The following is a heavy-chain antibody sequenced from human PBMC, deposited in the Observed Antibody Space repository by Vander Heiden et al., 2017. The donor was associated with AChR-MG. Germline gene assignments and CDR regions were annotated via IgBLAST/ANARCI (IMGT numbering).Heavy chain of an antibody. Sequence: EVQLVESGGGLVQPGGSLSLPCAASGFTFSSYSRHWVRQAPGKGREWVSYISSSSSTIYYADSVKGRFTISRDNAKNALYLQMNSLRDEDTAVYYCARRVGSGYYYYFDYWGQGTLVTVSS. CDR1: GFTFSSYS. CDR2: ISSSSSTI. J-gene: IGHJ4*02. D-gene: IGHD3-22*01. CDR3: ARRVGSGYYYYFDY. V-gene: IGHV3-48*02.